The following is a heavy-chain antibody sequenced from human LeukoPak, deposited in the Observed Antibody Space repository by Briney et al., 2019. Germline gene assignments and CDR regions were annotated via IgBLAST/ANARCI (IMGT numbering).Heavy chain of an antibody. J-gene: IGHJ4*02. CDR3: ATALVRGPSG. CDR2: IKEDGSKK. Sequence: GGSLRVSCAASGFTFSSDWMNCVRQAPGKGLEWVANIKEDGSKKDYADSVKGRFSISRDNAKNSLYLQMNSLRVEDTTVYYCATALVRGPSGWGQGTLVTVSS. V-gene: IGHV3-7*01. CDR1: GFTFSSDW. D-gene: IGHD3-10*01.